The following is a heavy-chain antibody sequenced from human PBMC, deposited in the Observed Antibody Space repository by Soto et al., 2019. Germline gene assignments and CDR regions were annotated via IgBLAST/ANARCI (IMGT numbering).Heavy chain of an antibody. Sequence: SETLSLTCGVYGGSFSGYYWSWIRQPPGKGLEWIGEINHSGSTNYNPSLKSRVTISVDTSKNQFSLKLTSVTAADTAVYYCARDKITGLFDYWGQGT. CDR2: INHSGST. J-gene: IGHJ4*02. CDR3: ARDKITGLFDY. V-gene: IGHV4-34*01. CDR1: GGSFSGYY. D-gene: IGHD2-8*02.